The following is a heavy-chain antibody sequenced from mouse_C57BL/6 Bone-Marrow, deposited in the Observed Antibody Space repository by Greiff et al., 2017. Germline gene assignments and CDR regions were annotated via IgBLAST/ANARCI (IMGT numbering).Heavy chain of an antibody. CDR3: ASYSADGYNY. Sequence: EVKLMESGGGLVKPGGSLKLSCAASGFTFSSYAMSWVHQTPEKRLEWVATISDGGSYTYYPETVKGRFTIPRDNAKNNLYLQMSHLKSEDTAMYYWASYSADGYNYGGQGTTLTVAS. J-gene: IGHJ2*01. V-gene: IGHV5-4*03. D-gene: IGHD2-3*01. CDR2: ISDGGSYT. CDR1: GFTFSSYA.